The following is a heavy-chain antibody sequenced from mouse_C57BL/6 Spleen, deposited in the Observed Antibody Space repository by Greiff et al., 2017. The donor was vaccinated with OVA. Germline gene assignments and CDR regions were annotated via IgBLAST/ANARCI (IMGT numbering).Heavy chain of an antibody. CDR1: GFTFSSYT. J-gene: IGHJ2*01. D-gene: IGHD2-4*01. Sequence: EVQLVESGGGLVKPGGSLKLSCAASGFTFSSYTMSWVRQTPEKRLEWVATISGGGGNTYYPDSVKGRFTISRDNAKNTLYLQMSSLRSEDTALYYCARNDYDGVDYWGQGTTLTVSS. CDR2: ISGGGGNT. V-gene: IGHV5-9*01. CDR3: ARNDYDGVDY.